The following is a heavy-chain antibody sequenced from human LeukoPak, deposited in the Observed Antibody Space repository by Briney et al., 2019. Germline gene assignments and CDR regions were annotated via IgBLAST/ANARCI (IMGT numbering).Heavy chain of an antibody. CDR3: ARRRASGFGELFDY. J-gene: IGHJ4*02. Sequence: ASVKVSCKASGYTFNAYYLHWVRQAPGQGLEWMGWINPSGGDTYYAQKFQGRVTLTRDTSISTAYMELSRLRSDDTAVYYCARRRASGFGELFDYWGRGTLVTVSS. CDR1: GYTFNAYY. V-gene: IGHV1-2*02. CDR2: INPSGGDT. D-gene: IGHD3-10*01.